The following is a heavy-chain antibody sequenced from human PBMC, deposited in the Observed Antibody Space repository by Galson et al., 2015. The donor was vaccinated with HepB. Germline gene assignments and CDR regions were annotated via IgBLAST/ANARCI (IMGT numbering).Heavy chain of an antibody. CDR2: IDWDDDK. CDR1: GFSLSTRGMC. J-gene: IGHJ4*02. D-gene: IGHD6-19*01. CDR3: ARTYNGYGSGWYGNYFDY. Sequence: PALVKPTQPLTLTCTFSGFSLSTRGMCVSWIRQPPGKALEWLALIDWDDDKYYSTSLKTRLTISKDTSKNQVVLTMTNMDPVDTATYYCARTYNGYGSGWYGNYFDYSGQGTLVTVSS. V-gene: IGHV2-70*01.